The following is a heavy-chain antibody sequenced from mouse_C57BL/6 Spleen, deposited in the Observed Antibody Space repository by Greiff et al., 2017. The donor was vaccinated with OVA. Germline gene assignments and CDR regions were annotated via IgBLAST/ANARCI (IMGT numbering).Heavy chain of an antibody. J-gene: IGHJ2*01. D-gene: IGHD1-1*01. V-gene: IGHV1-55*01. Sequence: QVQLQQPGAELVKPGASVKMSCKASGYTFTSYWITWVKQRPGQGLEWIRDIYPGSGSTNYNEKFKSKATLTVDTSSSTAYMQLSSLTSEDSAVYYCARRGYGSSYDYWGQGTTLTVSS. CDR3: ARRGYGSSYDY. CDR2: IYPGSGST. CDR1: GYTFTSYW.